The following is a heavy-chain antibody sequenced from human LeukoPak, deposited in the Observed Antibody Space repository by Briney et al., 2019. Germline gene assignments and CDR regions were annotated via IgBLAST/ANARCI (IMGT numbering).Heavy chain of an antibody. J-gene: IGHJ4*02. V-gene: IGHV3-53*01. CDR3: ARVGAVTFDY. CDR2: IYSGGST. CDR1: GFTVSSNY. Sequence: GGSLRLSCAASGFTVSSNYMSWVRQAPGKGLEWVSVIYSGGSTYYADSVKGRFTISRDNSKNTLYLQIMSLRAEDTAVYYCARVGAVTFDYWGQGTLVTVSS. D-gene: IGHD4-17*01.